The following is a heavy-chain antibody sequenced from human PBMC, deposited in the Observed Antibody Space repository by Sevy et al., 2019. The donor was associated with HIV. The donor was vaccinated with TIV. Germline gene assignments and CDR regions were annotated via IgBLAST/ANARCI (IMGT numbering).Heavy chain of an antibody. D-gene: IGHD6-13*01. CDR3: ANSRGRFDGSSWIYYYYGMDV. Sequence: GGSLRLSCVASGFTFSSYGMHWVRQAPGKGLEWVALISNDGSDKNYVDSVKGRFTISRDNSKDTLYLQMNNLRAEDTAVYYWANSRGRFDGSSWIYYYYGMDVWGQGTTVTVSS. J-gene: IGHJ6*02. CDR2: ISNDGSDK. V-gene: IGHV3-30*18. CDR1: GFTFSSYG.